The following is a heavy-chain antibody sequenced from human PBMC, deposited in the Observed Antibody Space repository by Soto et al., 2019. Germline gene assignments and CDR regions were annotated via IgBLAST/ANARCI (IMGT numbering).Heavy chain of an antibody. D-gene: IGHD6-13*01. CDR2: IYPGDSDT. CDR3: ARLGIAAAGFFDY. V-gene: IGHV5-51*01. Sequence: GESLKISCKGSGYSLTSYWIGWVRQMPGKGLEWMGIIYPGDSDTRYSPPFQGQVTISADKSISTACLQWSSLKASDPAMYYCARLGIAAAGFFDYWGQGTLVTVSS. CDR1: GYSLTSYW. J-gene: IGHJ4*02.